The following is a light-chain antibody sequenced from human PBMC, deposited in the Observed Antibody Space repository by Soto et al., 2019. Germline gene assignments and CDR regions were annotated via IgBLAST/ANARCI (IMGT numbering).Light chain of an antibody. V-gene: IGKV1-27*01. CDR1: QGISNY. Sequence: DIQMTQSPSSLSASVGDRVTITCRASQGISNYLAWYQQKPGKVPKLLIYAASTLQSGVPSRFSGSGSWTVFTLTISTLQPEDVATYYGQKYNSAPQTFGQGTKVAI. CDR2: AAS. CDR3: QKYNSAPQT. J-gene: IGKJ1*01.